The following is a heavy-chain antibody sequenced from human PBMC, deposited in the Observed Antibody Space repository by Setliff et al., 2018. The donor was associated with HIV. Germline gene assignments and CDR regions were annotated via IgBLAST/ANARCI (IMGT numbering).Heavy chain of an antibody. CDR1: GYTFTNYY. D-gene: IGHD2-15*01. CDR3: ARAYCSGANCFNWCDF. J-gene: IGHJ5*01. V-gene: IGHV1-46*01. Sequence: ASVKVSCKASGYTFTNYYIHWVRQAPGQGLEWMGIINPSGGSTTYAQKFQGRVTVTRDTSTSTVYMALSSLRSEDTAVYYCARAYCSGANCFNWCDFWGQGTPVTVSS. CDR2: INPSGGST.